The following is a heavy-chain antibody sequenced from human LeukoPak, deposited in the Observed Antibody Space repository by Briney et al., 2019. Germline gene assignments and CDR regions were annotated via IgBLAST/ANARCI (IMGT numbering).Heavy chain of an antibody. CDR2: TNQDGSQI. CDR3: ARIGYSSSSTDY. D-gene: IGHD6-6*01. Sequence: GGSLRLSCAASGFTFSNYWMSWVRQAPGKGLEWLANTNQDGSQIYYVDSVKGRFTISRDNAKNSVYLQINSLRVEHTAVYYCARIGYSSSSTDYWGQGTMVTVSS. V-gene: IGHV3-7*01. J-gene: IGHJ4*02. CDR1: GFTFSNYW.